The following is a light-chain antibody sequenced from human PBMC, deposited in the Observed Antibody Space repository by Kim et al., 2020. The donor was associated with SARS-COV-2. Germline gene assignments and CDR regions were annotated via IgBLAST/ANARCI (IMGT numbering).Light chain of an antibody. J-gene: IGKJ2*01. CDR1: QSVAYNH. Sequence: LAPGERVILPCSSSQSVAYNHLAWFQQEPGQAPRLLIYGTSSRATGIPDRFSGSGSGTDLTLTISRLEPEDSAVYYCQQYDRPPYTFGQGTKLEIK. V-gene: IGKV3-20*01. CDR2: GTS. CDR3: QQYDRPPYT.